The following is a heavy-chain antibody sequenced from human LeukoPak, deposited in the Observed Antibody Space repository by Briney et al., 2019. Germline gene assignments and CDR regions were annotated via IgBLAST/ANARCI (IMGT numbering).Heavy chain of an antibody. CDR2: IGPTGTDR. CDR1: GFTFSSCG. CDR3: ATETIGRHYDY. V-gene: IGHV3-21*01. D-gene: IGHD1-14*01. J-gene: IGHJ4*02. Sequence: GGSLRLSCAASGFTFSSCGFNWFRQAPGKGLEWVSSIGPTGTDRYYADSVRGRFTISRDNAKNSMYLQMDSLRDEDTAVYYCATETIGRHYDYWGQGTLLTVSS.